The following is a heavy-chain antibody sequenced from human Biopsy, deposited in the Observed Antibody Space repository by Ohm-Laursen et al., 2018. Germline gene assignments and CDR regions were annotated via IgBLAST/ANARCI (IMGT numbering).Heavy chain of an antibody. V-gene: IGHV4-39*01. D-gene: IGHD1-26*01. CDR3: ARHAPSYSGSYWRYFDL. Sequence: TLSLTWTVSGGFISSSSYYWGWIRQPPGKGLEWIGSISYTGSTHDNPSLTSRVTISVDTSMTHLSLRLTSVTAADTAVYYCARHAPSYSGSYWRYFDLWGRGTLVTVPS. J-gene: IGHJ2*01. CDR2: ISYTGST. CDR1: GGFISSSSYY.